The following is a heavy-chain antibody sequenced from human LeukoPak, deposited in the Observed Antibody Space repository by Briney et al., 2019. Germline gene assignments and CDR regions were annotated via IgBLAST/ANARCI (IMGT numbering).Heavy chain of an antibody. V-gene: IGHV4-59*01. D-gene: IGHD6-13*01. CDR2: IYYSGST. CDR1: GGSISSYY. CDR3: ARVYYSNSYDYWYFDL. Sequence: SETLSLTCTVSGGSISSYYWSWIRQPPGKGLEWIGYIYYSGSTNYNPSLKSRVTISVDTSKNQFTLKLSSVTAADTAVYYCARVYYSNSYDYWYFDLWGRGTLVTVSS. J-gene: IGHJ2*01.